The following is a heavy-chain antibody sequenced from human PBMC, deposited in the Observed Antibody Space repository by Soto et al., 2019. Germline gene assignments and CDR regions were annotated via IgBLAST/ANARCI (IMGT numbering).Heavy chain of an antibody. CDR3: ATYIDGYNRNHFDY. CDR2: IMPILGIA. Sequence: QVQLVQSGAEVKKPGCSVKVSCKASGGTFSSYTISWVRQAPGQGLEWMGRIMPILGIANYAQKFQGRVTIAADKSTSTAYMELSSLRSEDTAVYYCATYIDGYNRNHFDYWGHGTLFTVSS. J-gene: IGHJ4*01. V-gene: IGHV1-69*02. D-gene: IGHD5-12*01. CDR1: GGTFSSYT.